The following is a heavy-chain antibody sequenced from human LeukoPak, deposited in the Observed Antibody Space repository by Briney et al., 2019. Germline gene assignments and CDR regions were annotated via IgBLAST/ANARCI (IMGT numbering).Heavy chain of an antibody. V-gene: IGHV1-18*04. CDR2: INPYNGNT. CDR1: GYTFTVYY. J-gene: IGHJ4*02. D-gene: IGHD3-9*01. Sequence: ASVKVSCKASGYTFTVYYMHWVRQAPGQGLEWMGWINPYNGNTNYAQKLQGRVTMTTDTSTSTAYMELRSLRSDDTAVYYCARPTGYGGGRYFDYWGQGTLVTVSS. CDR3: ARPTGYGGGRYFDY.